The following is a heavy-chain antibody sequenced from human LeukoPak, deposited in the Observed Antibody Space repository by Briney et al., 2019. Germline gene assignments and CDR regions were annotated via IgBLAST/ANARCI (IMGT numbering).Heavy chain of an antibody. CDR3: ARGGGYSGYSGGI. Sequence: GGSLRLSCAASGFTFSSYGMHWVRQAPGKGLEWVAVISYDGTNKYYADSVKGRFTISRDNSKNSLYLQMNSLRAEDTAVYYCARGGGYSGYSGGIWGQGTMVTVSS. J-gene: IGHJ3*02. D-gene: IGHD5-12*01. CDR1: GFTFSSYG. V-gene: IGHV3-30*03. CDR2: ISYDGTNK.